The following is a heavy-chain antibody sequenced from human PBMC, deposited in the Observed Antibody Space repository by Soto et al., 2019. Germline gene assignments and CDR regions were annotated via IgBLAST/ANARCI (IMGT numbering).Heavy chain of an antibody. CDR1: GDSVSSNSAA. D-gene: IGHD2-15*01. V-gene: IGHV6-1*01. CDR3: ARDRDCSGGSCYSVLGWFDP. Sequence: TLSLTCAISGDSVSSNSAAWNWIRQSPSRGLEWLGRTYYRSKWYNDYAVSVKSRITINPDTSKNQFSLQLNSVTPEDTAVYYCARDRDCSGGSCYSVLGWFDPWGQGTLVTVSS. CDR2: TYYRSKWYN. J-gene: IGHJ5*02.